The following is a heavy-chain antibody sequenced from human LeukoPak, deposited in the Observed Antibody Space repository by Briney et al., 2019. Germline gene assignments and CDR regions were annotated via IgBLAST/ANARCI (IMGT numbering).Heavy chain of an antibody. CDR1: GFTFTSYA. J-gene: IGHJ4*02. Sequence: GGSLRLSCAASGFTFTSYAMSWVRQAPGKGLDWVSAISDSGGSTYYADSVKGRFTISRDNSKNTLCLQMDSLTAEDTAVYYCTKGSSGSRPYYFDYWGQGTLVTVSS. CDR3: TKGSSGSRPYYFDY. CDR2: ISDSGGST. V-gene: IGHV3-23*01. D-gene: IGHD3-22*01.